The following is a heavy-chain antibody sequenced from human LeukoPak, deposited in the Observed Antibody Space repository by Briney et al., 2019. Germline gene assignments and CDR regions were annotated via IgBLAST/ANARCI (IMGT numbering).Heavy chain of an antibody. V-gene: IGHV4-39*07. CDR2: IYYSGST. Sequence: PSETLSLTCAVSGGSISSNSYYWGWIRQPPGKGLEWIGSIYYSGSTYYNPSLDSRVTISLDTSKNQFSLKLSSVTAADTAVYFCARGSVVVITAGRGAFDMWGQGTMVTVSS. CDR3: ARGSVVVITAGRGAFDM. CDR1: GGSISSNSYY. J-gene: IGHJ3*02. D-gene: IGHD3-22*01.